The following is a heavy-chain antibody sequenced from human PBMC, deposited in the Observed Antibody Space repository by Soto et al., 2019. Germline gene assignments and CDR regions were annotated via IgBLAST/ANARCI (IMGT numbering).Heavy chain of an antibody. D-gene: IGHD4-17*01. V-gene: IGHV4-34*01. CDR3: SRGYGAQFPTSDY. CDR2: VHHDGGI. J-gene: IGHJ4*02. CDR1: GASLSGYH. Sequence: QVQLQQCGAGLLKPSETMSLTCAVYGASLSGYHYTWIRQSPGKGLEWIGEVHHDGGINYNPSLASRVTISADASKNQFSLRLRSATAADTAVYYCSRGYGAQFPTSDYWGQGTLVTVSS.